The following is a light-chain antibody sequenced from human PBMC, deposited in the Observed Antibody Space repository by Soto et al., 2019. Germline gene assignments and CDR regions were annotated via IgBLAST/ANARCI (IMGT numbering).Light chain of an antibody. CDR3: QQSFSTPPT. V-gene: IGKV1-39*01. CDR1: QSISSF. Sequence: DIQMTQSPSSLSASVGDRVAITCRASQSISSFLTWYQQKAGKAPKLLIYAASSLQSGVPSRFSGSGSGTGFTLTISSLQPEDFASYYCQQSFSTPPTFGQGTKVDVK. J-gene: IGKJ1*01. CDR2: AAS.